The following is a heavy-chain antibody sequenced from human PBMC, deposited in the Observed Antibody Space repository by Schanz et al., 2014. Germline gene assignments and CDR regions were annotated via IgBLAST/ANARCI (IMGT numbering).Heavy chain of an antibody. J-gene: IGHJ4*02. Sequence: EVQVVESGGGLVQPGGSLRLSCVASGFNVSKSYVSWVRQAPGRGLEWVSGITRQGTTYYADFVKGRFYISRDLSSNTLYLQMNSLRADDSAIYYCAKDHPSSGWPAFDVWGQGTQVTVSS. V-gene: IGHV3-66*01. CDR1: GFNVSKSY. CDR2: ITRQGTT. CDR3: AKDHPSSGWPAFDV. D-gene: IGHD6-19*01.